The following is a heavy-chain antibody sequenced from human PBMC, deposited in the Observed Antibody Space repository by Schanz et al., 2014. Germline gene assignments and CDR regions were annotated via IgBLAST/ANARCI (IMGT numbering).Heavy chain of an antibody. CDR3: ARAFGGYDPAGALDY. CDR1: GYTFSSYG. Sequence: QVQLLQSGAEVKKPGASVKVSCKASGYTFSSYGITWVRQAPGQGLEWMGWISGYNGNTKYAQKFQHRVNMTTDRTTSTVYMELRSLRFDDTAVYYCARAFGGYDPAGALDYWGQGTLVTVSS. CDR2: ISGYNGNT. V-gene: IGHV1-18*01. J-gene: IGHJ4*02. D-gene: IGHD5-12*01.